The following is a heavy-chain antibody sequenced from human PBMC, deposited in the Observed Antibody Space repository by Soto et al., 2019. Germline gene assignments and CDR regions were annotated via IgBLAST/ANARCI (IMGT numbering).Heavy chain of an antibody. Sequence: LSLTYTVSGGSISSSRYYWGWIRQPPGKGLEWIGSLYYSGSTYHNPSLKSRVTISVDTSKNQFSLKLSSVTAADTAVYYCVVQTEXGFCSSYSCYKGYYFDYWGQGTLVTVSS. D-gene: IGHD2-2*02. CDR2: LYYSGST. CDR1: GGSISSSRYY. J-gene: IGHJ4*02. V-gene: IGHV4-39*01. CDR3: VVQTEXGFCSSYSCYKGYYFDY.